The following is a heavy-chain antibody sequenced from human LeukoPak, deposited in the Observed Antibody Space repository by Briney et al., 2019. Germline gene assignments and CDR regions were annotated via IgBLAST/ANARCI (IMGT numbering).Heavy chain of an antibody. CDR1: GFTFISYW. CDR3: AGTPYGDYEINWFDP. V-gene: IGHV3-7*01. J-gene: IGHJ5*02. CDR2: IKQDGSEK. D-gene: IGHD4-17*01. Sequence: GGSLRLSCAASGFTFISYWMSWVRQAPGKGLEWVANIKQDGSEKYYVDSVKGRFTISRDNARNSLYLQMNSLRAEDTALYYCAGTPYGDYEINWFDPWGQGTLVTVSS.